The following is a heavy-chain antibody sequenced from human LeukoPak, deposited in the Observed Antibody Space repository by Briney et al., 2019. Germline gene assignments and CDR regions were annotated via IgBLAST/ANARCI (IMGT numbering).Heavy chain of an antibody. Sequence: GASVKVPCKVSGYTLTELSMHWVRQAPGKGLEWMGGFDPEDGETIYAQKFQGRVTMTEDTSTDTAYMELSSLRSEDTAVYYCATAPGYSGYDSLGNWFDPWGQGTLVTVSS. CDR1: GYTLTELS. CDR2: FDPEDGET. CDR3: ATAPGYSGYDSLGNWFDP. V-gene: IGHV1-24*01. D-gene: IGHD5-12*01. J-gene: IGHJ5*02.